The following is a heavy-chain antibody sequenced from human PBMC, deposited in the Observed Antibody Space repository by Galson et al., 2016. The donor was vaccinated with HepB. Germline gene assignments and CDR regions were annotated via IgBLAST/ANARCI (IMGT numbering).Heavy chain of an antibody. V-gene: IGHV1-18*01. CDR3: ARDNDYGDPEDYYGLDV. D-gene: IGHD4-17*01. Sequence: SVKVSCKASGYTFSSYGISWVRQAPGQGLECMGWISGYNGDTKYAQKFQGRVTMTRDTSTSTAYMELRSLRSDDTAIYYCARDNDYGDPEDYYGLDVWGKGTTVTVSS. CDR2: ISGYNGDT. CDR1: GYTFSSYG. J-gene: IGHJ6*04.